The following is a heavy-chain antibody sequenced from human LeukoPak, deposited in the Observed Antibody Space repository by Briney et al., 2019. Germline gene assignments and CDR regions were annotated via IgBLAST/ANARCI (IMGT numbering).Heavy chain of an antibody. CDR2: ISGSGGST. CDR1: GFTFSSYA. CDR3: AKRGRMITFGGVIVPSYFDY. D-gene: IGHD3-16*02. J-gene: IGHJ4*02. V-gene: IGHV3-23*01. Sequence: GGSLRLSCAASGFTFSSYAMSWVRQAPGKGLEWVSAISGSGGSTYYADSVKGRFTISRDNSKNTLYLQMNSLRAEDTAVYYCAKRGRMITFGGVIVPSYFDYWGQGTLVTVSS.